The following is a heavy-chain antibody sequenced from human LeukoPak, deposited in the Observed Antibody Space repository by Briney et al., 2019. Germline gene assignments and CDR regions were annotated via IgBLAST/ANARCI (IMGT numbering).Heavy chain of an antibody. CDR3: ARGGVYYYYYDYMDV. J-gene: IGHJ6*03. Sequence: PSETLSLTCTVSGGSISSGGNYWSWIRQPPGKGLEWIGYIYHSGSTYYNPSLKSRVTISVDRSKNKFSLKLSSVTAADTAVYYCARGGVYYYYYDYMDVWGKGTTVTVSS. CDR2: IYHSGST. CDR1: GGSISSGGNY. V-gene: IGHV4-30-2*01. D-gene: IGHD6-6*01.